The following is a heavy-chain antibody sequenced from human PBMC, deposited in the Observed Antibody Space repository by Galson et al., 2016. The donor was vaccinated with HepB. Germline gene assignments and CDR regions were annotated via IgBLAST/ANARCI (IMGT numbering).Heavy chain of an antibody. CDR2: ISISTSTI. CDR3: AGGQAGGRFLEWPNYYGMDV. J-gene: IGHJ6*02. D-gene: IGHD3-3*01. CDR1: AFTFRNYS. V-gene: IGHV3-48*01. Sequence: SLRLSCAGSAFTFRNYSMTWIRQAPGKGLEWISYISISTSTIYYADSVKGRFTISRDNAKNSLYLQMSSLRGEDTAVYYCAGGQAGGRFLEWPNYYGMDVWGQGTPVTVSS.